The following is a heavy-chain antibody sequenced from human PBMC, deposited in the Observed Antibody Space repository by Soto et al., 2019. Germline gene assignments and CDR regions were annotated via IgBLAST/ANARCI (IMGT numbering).Heavy chain of an antibody. J-gene: IGHJ5*02. CDR1: GGTFSSYT. CDR3: ASAKVAGGLISFLSRSWFDI. V-gene: IGHV1-69*02. Sequence: AASVKVSCKASGGTFSSYTISWVRQAPGQGLEWMGRIIPILGIANYAQKFQGRVTVTADKSTSIAYMELSSLRSEDTVVYYCASAKVAGGLISFLSRSWFDIWGSGTVVTVSS. D-gene: IGHD2-21*01. CDR2: IIPILGIA.